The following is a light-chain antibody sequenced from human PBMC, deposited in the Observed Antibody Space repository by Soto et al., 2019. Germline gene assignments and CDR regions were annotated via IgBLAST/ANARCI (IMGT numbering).Light chain of an antibody. Sequence: EIVLTQSPATLSLSPGERATLSCRASQSVSSYLAWYQQKPGQAPRLLIYDASNRATGIPARFSGSGSGTDFTLTVSSLEPEDSAVYYCQQRSSWPRTFGQGTTVEIK. CDR1: QSVSSY. CDR2: DAS. CDR3: QQRSSWPRT. V-gene: IGKV3-11*01. J-gene: IGKJ1*01.